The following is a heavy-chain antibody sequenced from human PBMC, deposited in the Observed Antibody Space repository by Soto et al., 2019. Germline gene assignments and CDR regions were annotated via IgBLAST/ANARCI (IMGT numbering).Heavy chain of an antibody. D-gene: IGHD5-12*01. CDR3: AREQYGYSGYVQYNWFDP. V-gene: IGHV4-59*12. CDR2: IYYSGST. CDR1: GGSISSYY. J-gene: IGHJ5*02. Sequence: SETLSLTCTVSGGSISSYYWSWIRQPPGKGLVWIVYIYYSGSTSYNPSLKSRFTISVDTSKNHFSLKLSSVTAADTAVYYCAREQYGYSGYVQYNWFDPWGQGTLVTVSS.